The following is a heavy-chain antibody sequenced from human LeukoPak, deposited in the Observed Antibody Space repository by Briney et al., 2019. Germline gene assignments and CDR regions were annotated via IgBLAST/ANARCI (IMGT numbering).Heavy chain of an antibody. CDR1: GFTFSNYG. CDR2: IYDDGSKK. CDR3: ARDGYSFGHDFDY. J-gene: IGHJ4*02. V-gene: IGHV3-33*01. Sequence: PGGSLRLSCAASGFTFSNYGIHWVRQAPGKGLEWVAVIYDDGSKKYYADSVKGRFSLSRDNSKNTLSLQMNGLRAEDTAVYYCARDGYSFGHDFDYWGQGTLVTVSS. D-gene: IGHD5-18*01.